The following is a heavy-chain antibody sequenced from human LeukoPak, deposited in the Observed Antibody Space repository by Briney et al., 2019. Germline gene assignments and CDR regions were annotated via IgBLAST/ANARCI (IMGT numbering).Heavy chain of an antibody. V-gene: IGHV3-11*04. CDR2: ISSSGSTI. CDR3: ARVSRFSNNWLDP. D-gene: IGHD3-10*01. CDR1: GFTFSDYY. Sequence: GGSLRLSCAASGFTFSDYYMSWIRQAPGKGLEWVSYISSSGSTIYYADSVKGRFTISRDNAKNSLYLEMNSLRAEDTAVYFCARVSRFSNNWLDPWGHGTLVTVSS. J-gene: IGHJ5*02.